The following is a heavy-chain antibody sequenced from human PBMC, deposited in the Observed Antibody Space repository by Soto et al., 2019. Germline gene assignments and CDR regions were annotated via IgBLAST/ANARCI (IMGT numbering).Heavy chain of an antibody. CDR1: GGSISSYY. Sequence: SETLSLTCTVSGGSISSYYWSWIRQPPGKGLEWIGYIYYSGSTNYNPSLKSRVTISVDTSKNQFSLKLSSVTAADTAVYYCARGYCSGGSCYSRFFDYWGQGTLVTVSS. CDR2: IYYSGST. V-gene: IGHV4-59*01. J-gene: IGHJ4*02. CDR3: ARGYCSGGSCYSRFFDY. D-gene: IGHD2-15*01.